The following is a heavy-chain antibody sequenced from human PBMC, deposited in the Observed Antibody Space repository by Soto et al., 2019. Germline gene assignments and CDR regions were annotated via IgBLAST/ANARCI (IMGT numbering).Heavy chain of an antibody. D-gene: IGHD2-15*01. CDR2: ISWNGGSI. CDR3: AKDVIPLGYCSGGSCSPAFDI. Sequence: EVQLVESGGGLVQPGRSLRLSCAASGFTFDDYAMHWVRQAPGKGLEWVSGISWNGGSIGYADSVKGRFTISRDNAKNSLYLQMNSLRAEDTALYYCAKDVIPLGYCSGGSCSPAFDIWGQGTMVTVSS. CDR1: GFTFDDYA. J-gene: IGHJ3*02. V-gene: IGHV3-9*01.